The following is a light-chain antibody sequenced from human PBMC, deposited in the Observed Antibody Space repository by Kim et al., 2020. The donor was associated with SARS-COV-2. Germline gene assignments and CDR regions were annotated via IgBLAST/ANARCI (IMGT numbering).Light chain of an antibody. J-gene: IGKJ4*01. CDR1: QSINTY. Sequence: DIQMTQSPSSLAASVGDRVTIICRASQSINTYLNWYQQKPDKAPKLLIYAASTLQSGVPSRFSGSGSGTDFTFTISSLQPEDFATYYCQQSHTAPLLTFGGGTKVDIK. V-gene: IGKV1-39*01. CDR2: AAS. CDR3: QQSHTAPLLT.